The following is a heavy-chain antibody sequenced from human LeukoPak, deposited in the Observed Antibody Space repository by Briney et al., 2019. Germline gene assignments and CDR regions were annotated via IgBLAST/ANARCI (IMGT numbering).Heavy chain of an antibody. J-gene: IGHJ4*02. CDR2: INHSGST. CDR1: GGSFSGYY. Sequence: QTSETLSLTCAVYGGSFSGYYWSWIRQPPGKGLEWIGEINHSGSTNYNPSLKSRVTISVDTSKNQFSLKLSSVTAADTAVYYCARARGSGSPDYWGQGTLVTVSS. CDR3: ARARGSGSPDY. V-gene: IGHV4-34*01. D-gene: IGHD3-10*01.